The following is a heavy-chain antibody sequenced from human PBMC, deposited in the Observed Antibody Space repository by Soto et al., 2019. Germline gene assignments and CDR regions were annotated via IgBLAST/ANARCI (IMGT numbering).Heavy chain of an antibody. CDR1: GFTFSSYG. J-gene: IGHJ5*02. CDR2: ISYDGSNK. Sequence: GSLRLSCAASGFTFSSYGMHWVRQAPGKGLEWVAVISYDGSNKYYADTVKGRFTISRDNSKNTLYLQMNSLRAEDTAVYYCAKDLLIAAAGTTPWFDPWGQGTLVTVS. CDR3: AKDLLIAAAGTTPWFDP. V-gene: IGHV3-30*18. D-gene: IGHD6-13*01.